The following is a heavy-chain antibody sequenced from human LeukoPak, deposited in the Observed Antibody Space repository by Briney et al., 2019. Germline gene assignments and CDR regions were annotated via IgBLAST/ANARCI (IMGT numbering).Heavy chain of an antibody. Sequence: PGGSLRLSCAASGFTVSSSYMSWVRQAPGKGLEWVSVIYSGGSTYYADSVKGRFTISRDNSNNTLYLQMNSLRAEDTAVYYCARDLSVLTATPRDYRGQGTQVTVSS. J-gene: IGHJ4*02. CDR3: ARDLSVLTATPRDY. D-gene: IGHD2-21*02. CDR2: IYSGGST. CDR1: GFTVSSSY. V-gene: IGHV3-66*01.